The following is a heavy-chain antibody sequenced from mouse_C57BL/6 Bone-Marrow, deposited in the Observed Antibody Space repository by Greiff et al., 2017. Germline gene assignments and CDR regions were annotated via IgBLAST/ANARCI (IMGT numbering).Heavy chain of an antibody. CDR2: IDPEDGDT. V-gene: IGHV14-1*01. J-gene: IGHJ2*01. D-gene: IGHD1-1*01. CDR1: GFNITDYY. Sequence: VQLKQSGAELVRPGASVKLSCTASGFNITDYYMHWVKQRPEQGLEWIGRIDPEDGDTEYAPKFQGKATMTADTSSNTAYLQLSSLTSEDTAVYYCTTVYYGSRGRDYWGQGTTLTVSS. CDR3: TTVYYGSRGRDY.